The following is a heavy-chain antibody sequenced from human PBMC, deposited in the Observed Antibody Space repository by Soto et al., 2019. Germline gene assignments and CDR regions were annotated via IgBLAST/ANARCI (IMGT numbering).Heavy chain of an antibody. CDR2: ISYDGSNK. Sequence: QVQLVESGGGVVQPGRSLRLSCAASGFTFSSYGMHWVRQAPGKGLEWVAVISYDGSNKYYADSVKGRFTISRDNSKNSLYLQMNSLRAEDTAVYYCAKDHDGSGYYPDYWGQGTLVTVFS. J-gene: IGHJ4*02. CDR1: GFTFSSYG. CDR3: AKDHDGSGYYPDY. D-gene: IGHD3-22*01. V-gene: IGHV3-30*18.